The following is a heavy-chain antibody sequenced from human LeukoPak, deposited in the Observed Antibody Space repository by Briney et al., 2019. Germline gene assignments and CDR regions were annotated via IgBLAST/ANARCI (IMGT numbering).Heavy chain of an antibody. CDR2: ISAYNGNS. Sequence: GASVKVSCKASGYTFTSYGISWVRQAPGQGLEWMGWISAYNGNSNYAQKFQGRVTMTTDTSTSTGYMELRSLRSDDTAVYYCARVHSYCSTTSCLDYWGQGTRVTVSS. D-gene: IGHD2-2*01. CDR3: ARVHSYCSTTSCLDY. CDR1: GYTFTSYG. V-gene: IGHV1-18*01. J-gene: IGHJ4*02.